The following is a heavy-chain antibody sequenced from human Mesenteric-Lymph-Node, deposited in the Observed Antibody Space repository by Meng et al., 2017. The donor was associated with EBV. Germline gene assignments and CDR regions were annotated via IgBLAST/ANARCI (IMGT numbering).Heavy chain of an antibody. D-gene: IGHD4-11*01. CDR2: INHSGST. CDR1: GGSFSAYY. J-gene: IGHJ4*01. V-gene: IGHV4-34*01. CDR3: ARQRSDSRLFDY. Sequence: QVQLQQWGSGLLKPSETLSPHCAVYGGSFSAYYWTWIRQPPGKGLEWIGEINHSGSTIYNPSLKSRVTMTVDTSKSQFSLKLSSVTAADTAVYFCARQRSDSRLFDYWGQGTLVTVSS.